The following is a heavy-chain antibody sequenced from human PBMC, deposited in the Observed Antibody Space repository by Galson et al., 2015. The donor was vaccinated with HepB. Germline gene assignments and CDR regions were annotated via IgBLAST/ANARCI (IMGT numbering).Heavy chain of an antibody. D-gene: IGHD6-6*01. CDR2: ISYAGTKT. CDR1: GFTFSSYP. Sequence: SLRLSCAASGFTFSSYPIHWVRQAPGKGLEWVADISYAGTKTNYADSVRGRFTISRDNSKNTLYLQMNSLRPEDTAVYYCTTLRGVSIDSDYWGQGALVTVSS. V-gene: IGHV3-30*04. J-gene: IGHJ4*02. CDR3: TTLRGVSIDSDY.